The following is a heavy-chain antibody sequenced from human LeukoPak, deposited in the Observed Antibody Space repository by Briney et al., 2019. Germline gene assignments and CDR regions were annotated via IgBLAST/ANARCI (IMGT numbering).Heavy chain of an antibody. CDR1: GGSISNYY. CDR3: ARLIGLGEVSPYFDF. J-gene: IGHJ4*02. CDR2: SHKSGST. D-gene: IGHD3-16*02. V-gene: IGHV4-59*01. Sequence: SETLSLTCTVSGGSISNYYWTWIRQSPGKTLEWIWCSHKSGSTHYNPSLRSRVTISVDTSKSQFSLKLNSVTAPDTAVYYCARLIGLGEVSPYFDFWGQGRLVTVSS.